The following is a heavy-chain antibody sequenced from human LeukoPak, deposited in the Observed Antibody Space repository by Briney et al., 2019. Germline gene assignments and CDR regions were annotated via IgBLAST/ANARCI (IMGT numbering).Heavy chain of an antibody. CDR3: ARDGGYSSDSSVDH. CDR1: GFTFSDSY. J-gene: IGHJ4*02. V-gene: IGHV3-11*01. Sequence: GGSLRLSCAASGFTFSDSYMSWIRQAPGKGLEWVSYISRGGSTIYYADSVKGRFTISRDNAKNSLYLQMNSLRAEDTAVYYCARDGGYSSDSSVDHWGQGTQVSVSS. CDR2: ISRGGSTI. D-gene: IGHD3-22*01.